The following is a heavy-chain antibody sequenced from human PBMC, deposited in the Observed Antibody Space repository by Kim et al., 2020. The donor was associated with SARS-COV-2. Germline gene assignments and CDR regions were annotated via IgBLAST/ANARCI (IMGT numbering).Heavy chain of an antibody. Sequence: GESLKISCKGSGYSFTTYWIGWVRQMPGIGLEWMGIIYPGDSDTRYSPSFQGQVTISADKSISTAYLQWSSLKASDTAMYYCARRATSFRGGDGNLDYWGQGTLVTVSS. CDR1: GYSFTTYW. CDR2: IYPGDSDT. V-gene: IGHV5-51*01. D-gene: IGHD2-21*02. CDR3: ARRATSFRGGDGNLDY. J-gene: IGHJ4*02.